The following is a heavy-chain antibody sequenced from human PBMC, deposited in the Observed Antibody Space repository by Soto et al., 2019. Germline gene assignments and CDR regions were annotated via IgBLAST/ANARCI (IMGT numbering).Heavy chain of an antibody. J-gene: IGHJ3*02. CDR1: GYSITNVNW. V-gene: IGHV4-28*01. Sequence: QVQLQESGPGLVKPSDTLSLTCAVSGYSITNVNWWAWIRPPPGKGLEWIGYIFHSVATHYNPSLKSRVTMSVDTSKNQFSLKLESLTAEDTAVYYCARSPYAEALDIWCQGRMVTVSS. D-gene: IGHD2-15*01. CDR2: IFHSVAT. CDR3: ARSPYAEALDI.